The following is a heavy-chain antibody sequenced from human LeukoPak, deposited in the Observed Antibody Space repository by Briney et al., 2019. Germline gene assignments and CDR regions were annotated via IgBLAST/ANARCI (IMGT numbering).Heavy chain of an antibody. CDR2: VYTSGTT. CDR3: ARGTEKTRISGYYSFDH. D-gene: IGHD5-12*01. J-gene: IGHJ4*02. V-gene: IGHV4-4*07. Sequence: SETLSLTCTVSGGTISGYFWTWIRQPAGKELEWIGRVYTSGTTYYNPSLESRVTISLDTFNNQFSLRVTSVTAADTAIYYCARGTEKTRISGYYSFDHWGRGLLVTVSS. CDR1: GGTISGYF.